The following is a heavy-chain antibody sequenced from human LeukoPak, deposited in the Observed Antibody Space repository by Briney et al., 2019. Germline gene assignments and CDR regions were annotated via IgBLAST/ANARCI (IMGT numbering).Heavy chain of an antibody. D-gene: IGHD3-22*01. Sequence: GGSLRLSCAASGFTFSSYGMHWVRQAPGKGLEWVAVIWYDGSNKYYADSVKGRFTISRDNAKNSLYLQMNSLRAEDTAVYYCARGLSYYDSSGPKDYGMDVWGQGTTVTVSS. CDR2: IWYDGSNK. J-gene: IGHJ6*02. V-gene: IGHV3-33*01. CDR3: ARGLSYYDSSGPKDYGMDV. CDR1: GFTFSSYG.